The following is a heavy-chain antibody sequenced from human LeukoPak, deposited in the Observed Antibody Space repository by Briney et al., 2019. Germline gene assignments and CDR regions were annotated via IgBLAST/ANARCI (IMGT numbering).Heavy chain of an antibody. CDR2: IFSGSST. CDR1: GFTVSSTY. Sequence: PGGSLSLSWAASGFTVSSTYMSWVPQAPGKGLEWASVIFSGSSTYYADSVKGRFTISRDNSKNTLYLQMNSLRAEDTAVYYCARGETSSYDYWGQGTLVTVSS. J-gene: IGHJ4*02. CDR3: ARGETSSYDY. D-gene: IGHD2-2*01. V-gene: IGHV3-53*01.